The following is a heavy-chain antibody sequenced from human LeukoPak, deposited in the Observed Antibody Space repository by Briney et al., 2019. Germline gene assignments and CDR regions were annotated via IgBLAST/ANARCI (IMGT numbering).Heavy chain of an antibody. J-gene: IGHJ5*02. D-gene: IGHD6-13*01. CDR1: GGSISSYY. V-gene: IGHV4-4*07. Sequence: SETLSLTCTVSGGSISSYYWSWIRQPAGKGLEWIGRIYTSGSTNYNPSLKSRVTVSVDTSKNQFSLKLSSVTAADTAVYYCARGGSSWYYEWFDPWGQGTLVTVSS. CDR2: IYTSGST. CDR3: ARGGSSWYYEWFDP.